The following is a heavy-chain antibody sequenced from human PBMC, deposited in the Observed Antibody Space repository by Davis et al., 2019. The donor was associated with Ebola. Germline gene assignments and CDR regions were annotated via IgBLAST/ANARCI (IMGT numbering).Heavy chain of an antibody. Sequence: MPSETLSLPCTVSGGSISSSSYYWGWIRQPPGKGLEWIGSISYSGSAYYNPSLKSRVTISVDTSKNKFSLKLSSVTAPSSALFYSSLSPFSTLSPLYNPSLKSRVTISVDTSKNQFSLKLSSVTAADTAVYYCAREPLATGTDYYYGMNVWGKGTTVTVSS. CDR1: GGSISSSSYY. CDR3: SLSPFSTLSPLYNPSLKSRVTISVDTSKNQFSLKLSSVTAADTAVYYCAREPLATGTDYYYGMNV. J-gene: IGHJ6*04. CDR2: ISYSGSA. D-gene: IGHD2-21*02. V-gene: IGHV4-39*07.